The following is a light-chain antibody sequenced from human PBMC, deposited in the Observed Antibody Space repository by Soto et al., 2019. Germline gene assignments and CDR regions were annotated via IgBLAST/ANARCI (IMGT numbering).Light chain of an antibody. CDR1: QSVSSN. J-gene: IGKJ4*01. Sequence: EIVMTQSPATLSVSPGERATLSCRASQSVSSNLAWHQQKPGQAPRLLIYGASTRATGIPARFSGSGSGTEFTLTISSLQSEAFAVYYCQQYNNWPLTFGEGTKVEIK. CDR3: QQYNNWPLT. V-gene: IGKV3-15*01. CDR2: GAS.